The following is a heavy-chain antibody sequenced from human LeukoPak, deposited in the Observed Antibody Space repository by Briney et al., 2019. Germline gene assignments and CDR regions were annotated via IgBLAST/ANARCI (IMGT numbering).Heavy chain of an antibody. D-gene: IGHD2-2*02. Sequence: SETLSLTXTVSGGSISSGSYYWSWIRQPAGKGLEWIGRIYTSGSTNYNPSLKSRVTISVDTSKNQFSLKLSSVTAADTAVYYCARVEGYCSSTSCYTVDYWGQGTLVTVSS. CDR2: IYTSGST. CDR3: ARVEGYCSSTSCYTVDY. V-gene: IGHV4-61*02. CDR1: GGSISSGSYY. J-gene: IGHJ4*02.